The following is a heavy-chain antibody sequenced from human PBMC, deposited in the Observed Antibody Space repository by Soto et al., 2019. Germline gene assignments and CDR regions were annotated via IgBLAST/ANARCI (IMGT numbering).Heavy chain of an antibody. Sequence: QVQLVESGGGVVQPGRSLRLSCAASGFTFSSYGMHWVRQAPGKGLEWVAVIWYDGSNKYYADSVKGRFTISRDNSKNTLYLQMNSLIADDTAVYYCARDQYSGYELVLDYWGQGTLVTVSS. CDR1: GFTFSSYG. D-gene: IGHD5-12*01. CDR3: ARDQYSGYELVLDY. V-gene: IGHV3-33*01. CDR2: IWYDGSNK. J-gene: IGHJ4*02.